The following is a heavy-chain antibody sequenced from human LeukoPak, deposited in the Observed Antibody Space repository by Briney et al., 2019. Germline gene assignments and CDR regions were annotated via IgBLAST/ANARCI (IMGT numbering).Heavy chain of an antibody. J-gene: IGHJ5*02. Sequence: PGGSLRLSCAASGFTFRNYAMHWVRQAPGKGLEYVSAISSNGGITYYANSVKGRFTISRDNSKNTLYLQMNSLRAEDTAVYYCARGQAYNWFDPWGQGTLVTVSS. CDR2: ISSNGGIT. CDR1: GFTFRNYA. CDR3: ARGQAYNWFDP. V-gene: IGHV3-64*01.